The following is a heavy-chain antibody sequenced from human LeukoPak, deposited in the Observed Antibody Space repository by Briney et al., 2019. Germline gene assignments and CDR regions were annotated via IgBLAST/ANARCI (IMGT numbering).Heavy chain of an antibody. D-gene: IGHD3-3*01. CDR2: VFHSGNT. V-gene: IGHV4-39*07. CDR1: GDSFSGTIYH. CDR3: ARETEEGQRITVSGMVIMVWFDH. J-gene: IGHJ5*02. Sequence: SETLSLTCTVAGDSFSGTIYHWGWIRQPPGKGLEWIGSVFHSGNTYYNPSLKSRVSISIDTSKNQFSLNVTSVTAADTAIYYWARETEEGQRITVSGMVIMVWFDHWGQGTLVTVSS.